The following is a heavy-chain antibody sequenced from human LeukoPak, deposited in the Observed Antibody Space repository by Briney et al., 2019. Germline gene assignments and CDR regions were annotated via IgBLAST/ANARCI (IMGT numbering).Heavy chain of an antibody. D-gene: IGHD6-19*01. CDR2: ISWDGGST. J-gene: IGHJ4*02. Sequence: PVGSLRLSCAASRFTFDDYAMHWVRQAPGKGLGGVSRISWDGGSTYYADSVKGRFTISRENRQKSLYLHINSLRAPATSLYYFSIIPVEGTNVGCDYWGEGTLVTVS. V-gene: IGHV3-43D*03. CDR3: SIIPVEGTNVGCDY. CDR1: RFTFDDYA.